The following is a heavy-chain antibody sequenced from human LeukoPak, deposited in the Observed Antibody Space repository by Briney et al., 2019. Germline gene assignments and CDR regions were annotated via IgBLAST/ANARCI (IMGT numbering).Heavy chain of an antibody. V-gene: IGHV4-4*07. D-gene: IGHD3-22*01. Sequence: SETLSLTCTVSGGSISSYYWSWIRQPAGKGLEWIGRIYTSGSTNYNPSLKSRVTMSVDTSKNQFSLKLSSVTAADTAVYYCARDDPYYDSSGTHFDYWGQGTLVTVSS. CDR3: ARDDPYYDSSGTHFDY. CDR2: IYTSGST. CDR1: GGSISSYY. J-gene: IGHJ4*02.